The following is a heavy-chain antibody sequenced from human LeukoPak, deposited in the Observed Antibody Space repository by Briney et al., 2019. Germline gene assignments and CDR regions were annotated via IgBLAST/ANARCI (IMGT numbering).Heavy chain of an antibody. J-gene: IGHJ4*02. D-gene: IGHD2-2*01. CDR2: ISYDGSNK. V-gene: IGHV3-30-3*01. Sequence: GGSLRLSCAASGFTFSSYAMHWVRQAPGKGLEGVAVISYDGSNKYYADSVKGRFTISRDNSKNTLYLQMNSLRAEDTAVYYCARDKDIVVVPAAHWDYWGQGTLVTVSS. CDR3: ARDKDIVVVPAAHWDY. CDR1: GFTFSSYA.